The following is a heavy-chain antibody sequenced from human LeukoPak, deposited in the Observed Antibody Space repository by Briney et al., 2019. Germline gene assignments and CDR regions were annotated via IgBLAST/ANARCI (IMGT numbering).Heavy chain of an antibody. Sequence: GGSLRLSCAASGFTVSSNCMSWVRQAPGKGLEWVAVIWYDGSNKYYADSVKGRFTISRDNSKNTLYLQMNSLRAEDTAVYYCARKAPGGYYTFDYWGQGTLVTVSS. V-gene: IGHV3-33*08. CDR3: ARKAPGGYYTFDY. J-gene: IGHJ4*02. D-gene: IGHD3-10*01. CDR2: IWYDGSNK. CDR1: GFTVSSNC.